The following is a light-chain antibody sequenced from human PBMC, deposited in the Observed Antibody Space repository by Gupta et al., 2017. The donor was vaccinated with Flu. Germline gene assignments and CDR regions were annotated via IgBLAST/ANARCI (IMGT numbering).Light chain of an antibody. V-gene: IGKV1-33*01. CDR3: QHFDDFPFT. CDR2: DAS. J-gene: IGKJ3*01. Sequence: GYRVTITCQASHDISNFLNWYQQKPGKAPKLLIYDASNLETGVPSRFSASGSGTHFTFTITSLQPEDVATYYCQHFDDFPFTFGPGTKVDIK. CDR1: HDISNF.